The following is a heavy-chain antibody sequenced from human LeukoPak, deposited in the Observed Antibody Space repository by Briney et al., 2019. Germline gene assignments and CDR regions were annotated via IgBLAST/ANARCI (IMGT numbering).Heavy chain of an antibody. CDR1: GGSFSGYY. V-gene: IGHV4-34*01. D-gene: IGHD6-13*01. J-gene: IGHJ4*02. CDR2: INHSGST. CDR3: ASFLEDSSSPTTIDY. Sequence: SETLSLTCAVYGGSFSGYYWSWIRQPPGKGLEWIGEINHSGSTNYNPSLKSRDTISVDTSKNQFSLKLSSVTAADTAVYYCASFLEDSSSPTTIDYWGQGTLVTVSS.